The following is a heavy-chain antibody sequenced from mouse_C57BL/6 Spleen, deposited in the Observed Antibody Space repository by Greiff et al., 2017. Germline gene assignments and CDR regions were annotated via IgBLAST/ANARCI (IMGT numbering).Heavy chain of an antibody. CDR2: IYPGDGDT. J-gene: IGHJ4*01. CDR1: GYAFSSSW. Sequence: QVQLQQSGPELVKPGASVKISCKASGYAFSSSWMNWVKQRPGKGLEWIGRIYPGDGDTNYNGKFKGKATLTADKSSSTAYMQLSSLTSEDSAVYFCASGGYLYYAMDYWGQGTSGTVSS. CDR3: ASGGYLYYAMDY. V-gene: IGHV1-82*01. D-gene: IGHD2-2*01.